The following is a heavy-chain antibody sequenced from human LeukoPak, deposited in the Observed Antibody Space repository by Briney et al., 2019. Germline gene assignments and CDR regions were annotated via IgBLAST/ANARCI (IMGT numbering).Heavy chain of an antibody. CDR2: IYYSGST. J-gene: IGHJ4*02. CDR3: ARGSYSVDY. CDR1: GGSISSYY. V-gene: IGHV4-59*01. Sequence: SETLSLTCTVPGGSISSYYWSWIRQPPGKGLEWIGYIYYSGSTNYNPSLKSRVTISVDRSKNQFSLKLSSVTAADTAVYYCARGSYSVDYWGQGTLVTVSS. D-gene: IGHD1-26*01.